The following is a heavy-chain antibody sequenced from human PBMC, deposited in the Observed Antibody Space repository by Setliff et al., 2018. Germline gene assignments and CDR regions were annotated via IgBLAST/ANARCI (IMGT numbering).Heavy chain of an antibody. CDR3: ARDQARWLVAAGTFDY. V-gene: IGHV3-23*01. J-gene: IGHJ4*02. D-gene: IGHD1-1*01. CDR2: ISGGGTNM. CDR1: TFIFSKYA. Sequence: PGGSLRLSCAASTFIFSKYAVTWVRQAPGKGLEWVSTISGGGTNMDYADSVKGRFTISRDNSNSEVFLQMDSLRAEDTAVYYCARDQARWLVAAGTFDYWGLGALVTVSS.